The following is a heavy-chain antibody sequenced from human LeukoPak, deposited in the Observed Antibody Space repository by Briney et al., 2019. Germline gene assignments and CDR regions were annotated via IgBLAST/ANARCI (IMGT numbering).Heavy chain of an antibody. Sequence: SETLSLTCTVSGGSISSYYWSWLRQPPGKGLEWIWYIYYRGGTSYNPSLKNRVTISVDTSKNQFSLKLSSVTAADTAVYYCAREGSMVRGAYDYWGQGTLVTVPS. CDR3: AREGSMVRGAYDY. CDR1: GGSISSYY. V-gene: IGHV4-59*01. J-gene: IGHJ4*02. D-gene: IGHD3-10*01. CDR2: IYYRGGT.